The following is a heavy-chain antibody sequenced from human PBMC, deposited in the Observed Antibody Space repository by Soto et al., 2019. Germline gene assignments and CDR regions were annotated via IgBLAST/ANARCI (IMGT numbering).Heavy chain of an antibody. V-gene: IGHV3-23*01. CDR1: VFIFSDYG. J-gene: IGHJ5*02. D-gene: IGHD3-9*01. CDR2: ISGTRGRHRNT. CDR3: AKTMSRLGGYDINWLAP. Sequence: PWGSLRVACVSSVFIFSDYGMTWVGQAPGRGLDRVSSISGTRGRHRNTFYTASVKGRFTVTRDNSKNTLFLEMNSLRVEDTAVYYCAKTMSRLGGYDINWLAPWGQGTLVTVSS.